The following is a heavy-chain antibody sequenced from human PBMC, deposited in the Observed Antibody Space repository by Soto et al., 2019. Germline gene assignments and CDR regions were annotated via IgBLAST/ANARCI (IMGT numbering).Heavy chain of an antibody. Sequence: PSETLSLTCTVSGGSISSGGYYWSWIRQPPGKGLEWIGYISYSGSTYYNPSLKSRVTISVDTSKNQFSLKVNSVTAADTAVYYCARALVPGGEYDFDYWGQGNLVTVSS. J-gene: IGHJ4*02. CDR2: ISYSGST. CDR1: GGSISSGGYY. CDR3: ARALVPGGEYDFDY. V-gene: IGHV4-30-4*01. D-gene: IGHD4-17*01.